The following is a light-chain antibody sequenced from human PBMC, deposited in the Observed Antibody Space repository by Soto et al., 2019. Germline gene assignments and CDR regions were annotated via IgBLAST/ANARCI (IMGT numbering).Light chain of an antibody. Sequence: EIVMTQSPATLSVSPGERATLSCRASQSVSSNSAWYQQKPGQAPRLLIYDASTRATGIPARFSGSVSGTEFTLTISSLQSEDFAVYYCQQYNNWPALTFGGGTKVEIK. CDR1: QSVSSN. CDR2: DAS. CDR3: QQYNNWPALT. J-gene: IGKJ4*01. V-gene: IGKV3-15*01.